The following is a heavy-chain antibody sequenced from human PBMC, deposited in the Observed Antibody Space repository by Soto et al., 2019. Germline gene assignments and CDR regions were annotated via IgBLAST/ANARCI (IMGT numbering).Heavy chain of an antibody. CDR1: GYTFTDSW. CDR3: FRGGVTSRTFDY. CDR2: IFPSDSDT. V-gene: IGHV5-51*01. J-gene: IGHJ4*02. D-gene: IGHD3-16*01. Sequence: PGESLKISCKGSGYTFTDSWIGWVRQMPGKGLEYMGIIFPSDSDTRYSPSFQGHVTISVDKSISTAYVQWSSLKASDSAIYYCFRGGVTSRTFDYWGQGTLVTVSS.